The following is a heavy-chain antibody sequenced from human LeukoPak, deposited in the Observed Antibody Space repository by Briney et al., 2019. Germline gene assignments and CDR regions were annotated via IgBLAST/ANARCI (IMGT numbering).Heavy chain of an antibody. CDR3: AKDAQRGFDYSNSLEY. D-gene: IGHD4-11*01. V-gene: IGHV3-33*06. CDR2: IWNDGSNN. Sequence: PERSLRLSCAASGFTFSHYGMHWVRQAPGKGLEWVAVIWNDGSNNYYADSVKGRFTISRDNSKNTLYLQMNNLRAEDTAVYYCAKDAQRGFDYSNSLEYWGQGTLVTVSS. CDR1: GFTFSHYG. J-gene: IGHJ4*02.